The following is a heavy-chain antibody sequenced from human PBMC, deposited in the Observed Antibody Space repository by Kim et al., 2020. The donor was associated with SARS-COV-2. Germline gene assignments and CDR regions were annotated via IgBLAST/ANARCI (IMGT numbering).Heavy chain of an antibody. J-gene: IGHJ4*02. CDR3: ATTRWSGDY. Sequence: GNTGYAKKFQGRVTMTRTTSISTAYMELSSLRSEDTAVYYCATTRWSGDYWGQGTLVTVSS. V-gene: IGHV1-8*01. CDR2: GNT. D-gene: IGHD2-15*01.